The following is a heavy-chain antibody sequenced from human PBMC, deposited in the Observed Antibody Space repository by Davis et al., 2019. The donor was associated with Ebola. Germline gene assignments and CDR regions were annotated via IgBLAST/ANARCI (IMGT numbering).Heavy chain of an antibody. Sequence: GESLKISCAASGFTFRSYEMNWVRQAPGKGQEWVSYIGISVSTIYYADSVKGRFTISRDNAKESLFLQMSSLRVEDTAVYYCSVSHTYLDLWGRGSLVTVS. V-gene: IGHV3-48*03. D-gene: IGHD5/OR15-5a*01. CDR1: GFTFRSYE. CDR3: SVSHTYLDL. CDR2: IGISVSTI. J-gene: IGHJ2*01.